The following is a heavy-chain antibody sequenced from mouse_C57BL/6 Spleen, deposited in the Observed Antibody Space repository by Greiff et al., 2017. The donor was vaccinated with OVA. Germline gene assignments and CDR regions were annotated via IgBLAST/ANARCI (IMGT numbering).Heavy chain of an antibody. V-gene: IGHV1-81*01. CDR1: GYTFTSYC. Sequence: QVQLQQSGAELARPGASVKLSCKASGYTFTSYCISWVKQRTGQGLEWIGKIYPRSGNTYYNEKFKGKATLTADKSSSTAYMQIRSLTSEYSAVYVCARAYYSSYRDFDVWGTGTTVTVSS. D-gene: IGHD1-1*01. CDR2: IYPRSGNT. J-gene: IGHJ1*03. CDR3: ARAYYSSYRDFDV.